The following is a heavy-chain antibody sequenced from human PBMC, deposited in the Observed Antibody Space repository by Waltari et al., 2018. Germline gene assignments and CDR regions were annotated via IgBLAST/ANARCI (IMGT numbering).Heavy chain of an antibody. CDR1: GYSFIDQY. Sequence: QVQLVQSGAEVKKPGASVNVSCKASGYSFIDQYIHWVRQAPGQGLEWMGWFNPNTGVTKFAQKFQGRVTMTSNTSMRTAHMELSRLRFDDTAVYYCALEQRDAVAYFDYWGQGTLVTVSS. V-gene: IGHV1-2*02. D-gene: IGHD5-18*01. CDR2: FNPNTGVT. CDR3: ALEQRDAVAYFDY. J-gene: IGHJ4*02.